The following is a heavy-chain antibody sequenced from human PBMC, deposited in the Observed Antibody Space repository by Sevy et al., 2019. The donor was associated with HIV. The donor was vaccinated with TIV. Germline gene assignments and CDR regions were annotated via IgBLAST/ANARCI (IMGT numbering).Heavy chain of an antibody. CDR2: VRSKGDGGTT. CDR3: TTEGAD. J-gene: IGHJ4*02. V-gene: IGHV3-15*01. Sequence: GGSLRLSCAASGFTFSDAWLSWVRQAPGKGLEWVGRVRSKGDGGTTDNAAPVKGRFTIARDDSKNVLYVKMNSLKIEDTGVYYCTTEGADWGQGTRVTVSS. CDR1: GFTFSDAW.